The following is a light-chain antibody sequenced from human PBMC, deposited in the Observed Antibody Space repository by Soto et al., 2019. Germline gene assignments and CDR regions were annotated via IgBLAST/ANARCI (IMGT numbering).Light chain of an antibody. CDR3: HQSNDWWT. Sequence: EVVMTQSPATLSVSPGEGATLSCRASQSVSNNLACYQQKPGQAPRLLIYGASTRATGIPARFSGSGSGTEFTLTISSLQSEDFAVYYCHQSNDWWTFGQGTKVDIK. J-gene: IGKJ1*01. CDR1: QSVSNN. CDR2: GAS. V-gene: IGKV3-15*01.